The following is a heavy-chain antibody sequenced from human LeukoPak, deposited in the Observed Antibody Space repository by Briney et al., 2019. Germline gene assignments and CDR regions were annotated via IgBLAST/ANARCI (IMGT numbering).Heavy chain of an antibody. CDR1: GYTFTGYY. J-gene: IGHJ6*03. CDR3: ARSSGYSSSWYYYYYMDV. CDR2: INPNSGGT. Sequence: ASVKVPCKASGYTFTGYYMHWVRQAPGQGLEWMGWINPNSGGTNYAQKFQGRVTMTRDTSISTAYMELSRLRSDDTAVYYCARSSGYSSSWYYYYYMDVWGKGTTVTVSS. D-gene: IGHD6-13*01. V-gene: IGHV1-2*02.